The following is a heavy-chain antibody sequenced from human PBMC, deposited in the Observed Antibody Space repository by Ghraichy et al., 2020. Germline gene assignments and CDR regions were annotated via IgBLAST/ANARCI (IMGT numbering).Heavy chain of an antibody. CDR1: GYSFTSYW. J-gene: IGHJ6*02. V-gene: IGHV5-51*01. Sequence: GESLNISCKGSGYSFTSYWIGWVRQMPGKGLEWMGIIYPGDSDTRYSPSFQGQVTISADKSISTAYLQWSSLKASDTAMYYCARHWWEQPSSTMDLYYYYGMDVWGQGTTVTVSS. CDR2: IYPGDSDT. D-gene: IGHD1-26*01. CDR3: ARHWWEQPSSTMDLYYYYGMDV.